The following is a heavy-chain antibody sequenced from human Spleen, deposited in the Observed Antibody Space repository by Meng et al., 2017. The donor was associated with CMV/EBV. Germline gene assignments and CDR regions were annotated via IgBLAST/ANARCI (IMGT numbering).Heavy chain of an antibody. J-gene: IGHJ4*02. V-gene: IGHV3-53*01. CDR2: IYSSGST. CDR3: ARDRGDLMYYFDL. CDR1: GFAVHSYF. Sequence: SSAASGFAVHSYFMSWVRQAPGQGLEWVSVIYSSGSTYFADSVKGRFTVSRDSSKNMLYLQMDSLRAEDTAVYYCARDRGDLMYYFDLWGQGALVTVSS. D-gene: IGHD3-10*01.